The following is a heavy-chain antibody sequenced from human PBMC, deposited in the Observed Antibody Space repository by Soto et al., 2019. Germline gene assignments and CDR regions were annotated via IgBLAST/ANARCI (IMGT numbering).Heavy chain of an antibody. CDR3: ARGYTYGSFDN. V-gene: IGHV1-2*02. CDR2: INPNSGDI. Sequence: ASVKVSCKTSGYTFTGHYIHWVRQAPGQGLEWMGWINPNSGDINYAEKFQGRVTMTRDMSISTAYMELSSLRSDDTAMYHCARGYTYGSFDNWAQGTLVTVSS. D-gene: IGHD5-18*01. CDR1: GYTFTGHY. J-gene: IGHJ4*02.